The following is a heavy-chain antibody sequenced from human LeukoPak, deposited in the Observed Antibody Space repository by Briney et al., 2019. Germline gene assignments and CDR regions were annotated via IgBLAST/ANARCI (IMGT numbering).Heavy chain of an antibody. V-gene: IGHV3-23*01. J-gene: IGHJ4*02. CDR2: ISGSGGST. CDR1: GFTFSSYA. CDR3: AKGSESSWGVLGPFDY. Sequence: PGGSLRLSCAASGFTFSSYAMSWVRQAPGKGLEWVSAISGSGGSTYYADSVKGRFTISRDNSKNTLYLQMNSLRAEDTAVYYCAKGSESSWGVLGPFDYWGQGTLVTISS. D-gene: IGHD6-6*01.